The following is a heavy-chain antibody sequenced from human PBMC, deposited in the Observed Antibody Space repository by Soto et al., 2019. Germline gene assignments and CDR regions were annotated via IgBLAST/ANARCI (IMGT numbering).Heavy chain of an antibody. V-gene: IGHV1-69*08. Sequence: QDQLVQSGAEVKKPGSSVKVSCKASGGTFSSHTFSWVRQAPGQGLEWMGRIIPALGTATYAQKCQGRVTITADESATTVYMELNSLRSEDTAVYYCARPAFGDFWYFDLWGRGTLVTVSS. J-gene: IGHJ2*01. D-gene: IGHD4-17*01. CDR3: ARPAFGDFWYFDL. CDR2: IIPALGTA. CDR1: GGTFSSHT.